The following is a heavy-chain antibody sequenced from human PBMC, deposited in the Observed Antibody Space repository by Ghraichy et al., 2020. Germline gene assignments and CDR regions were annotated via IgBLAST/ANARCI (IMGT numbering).Heavy chain of an antibody. CDR3: TTDGDGYYYYYGMDV. CDR2: IKSKTDGGTT. D-gene: IGHD7-27*01. V-gene: IGHV3-15*01. Sequence: GGSLRLSCAASGFTFSNAWMSWVRQAPGKGLEWVGRIKSKTDGGTTDYAAPVKGRFTISRDDSKNTLCLQMNSLKTEDTAVYYCTTDGDGYYYYYGMDVWGQGSTVTVSS. CDR1: GFTFSNAW. J-gene: IGHJ6*02.